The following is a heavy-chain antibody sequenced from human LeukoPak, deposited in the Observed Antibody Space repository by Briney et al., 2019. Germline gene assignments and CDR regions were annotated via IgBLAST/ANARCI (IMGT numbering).Heavy chain of an antibody. CDR3: AKDRASYDFWSGYYANDI. J-gene: IGHJ4*02. CDR2: ISGSGGST. D-gene: IGHD3-3*01. Sequence: PGGSLRLSCAASGFTFSSYAMSWVRQAPGKGLEWVSAISGSGGSTYYADSVKGRFTISRDNSKNTPYLQMNSLRAEDTAVYYCAKDRASYDFWSGYYANDIWGQGTLVTVSS. V-gene: IGHV3-23*01. CDR1: GFTFSSYA.